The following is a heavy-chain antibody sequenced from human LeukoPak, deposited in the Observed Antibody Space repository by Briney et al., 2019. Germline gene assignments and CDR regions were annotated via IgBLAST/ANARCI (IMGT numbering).Heavy chain of an antibody. CDR1: GFTFDDYG. D-gene: IGHD3-22*01. CDR2: INWNGGST. J-gene: IGHJ4*02. Sequence: GGSLRLSCAASGFTFDDYGMSWVRQAPGKGLEWVSGINWNGGSTGYADSVKGRFTISRDNAKNSLYLQMNSLRAEDTALYHCARAFHSSGYEAPGDYWGQGTLVTVSS. CDR3: ARAFHSSGYEAPGDY. V-gene: IGHV3-20*01.